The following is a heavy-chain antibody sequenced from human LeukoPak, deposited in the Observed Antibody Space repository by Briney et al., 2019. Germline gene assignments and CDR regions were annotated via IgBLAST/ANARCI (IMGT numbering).Heavy chain of an antibody. CDR2: MSCDGSKK. J-gene: IGHJ3*01. D-gene: IGHD1-26*01. CDR3: AKRKSGSHFWGDHHDVFDL. V-gene: IGHV3-30*18. Sequence: GRSLRLSCAASGFTFNTYAMHWVRQSPGKGLEWVALMSCDGSKKDYADSVKGRFTISRDNSKNTLYLDMNSLRVEDTAVYYCAKRKSGSHFWGDHHDVFDLWGQGTMVTVPS. CDR1: GFTFNTYA.